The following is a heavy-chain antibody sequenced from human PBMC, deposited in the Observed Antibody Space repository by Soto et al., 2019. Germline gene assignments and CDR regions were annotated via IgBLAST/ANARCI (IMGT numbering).Heavy chain of an antibody. Sequence: PSETLSLTCSVSGGTINSGDYFWSWIRQPPGKGLEWIGSIFYTGSTYYSPSLKSRVTISQDMSENQFSLSLTSLTVADTAVYYCVRGQWLPRGEYWGQGTLVTVSS. V-gene: IGHV4-30-4*01. J-gene: IGHJ4*02. CDR1: GGTINSGDYF. D-gene: IGHD6-19*01. CDR3: VRGQWLPRGEY. CDR2: IFYTGST.